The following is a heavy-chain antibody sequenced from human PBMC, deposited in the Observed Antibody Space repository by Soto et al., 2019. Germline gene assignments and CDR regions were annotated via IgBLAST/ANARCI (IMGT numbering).Heavy chain of an antibody. Sequence: GASVKVSCRASGYTFTSYGISWVRQAPGQGLEWMGWISAYNGNTDYAQKLQGRVTMTTDTSTSTAYMELRSLRSDDTAVYYCARGIGIAAAGTPPDYWGQGTLVTVS. CDR2: ISAYNGNT. V-gene: IGHV1-18*01. CDR1: GYTFTSYG. J-gene: IGHJ4*02. D-gene: IGHD6-13*01. CDR3: ARGIGIAAAGTPPDY.